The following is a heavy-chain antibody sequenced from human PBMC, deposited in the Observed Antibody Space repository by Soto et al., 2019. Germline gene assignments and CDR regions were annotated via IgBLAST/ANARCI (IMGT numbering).Heavy chain of an antibody. CDR1: GYKVSTWHNFTSYW. V-gene: IGHV5-51*01. Sequence: GESLKISCMGSGYKVSTWHNFTSYWIAWVRQMPGEGLEWMGIIYPGDSDTRYSPSFQGQVTISADKSISTAYLQWSSLKASDTAMYYCARVIWNYYYYGMDVWGQGTTVTVSS. J-gene: IGHJ6*02. CDR2: IYPGDSDT. CDR3: ARVIWNYYYYGMDV. D-gene: IGHD3-16*02.